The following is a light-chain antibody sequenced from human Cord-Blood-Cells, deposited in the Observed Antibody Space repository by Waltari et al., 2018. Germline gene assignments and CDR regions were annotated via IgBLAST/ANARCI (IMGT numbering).Light chain of an antibody. CDR3: QSYDSSLRGSVV. J-gene: IGLJ2*01. Sequence: QSVLTQPPSVSGAPGQRVTISCTGSSSNIGAGYDVPWYQQLPGTAPKLLIYGNSNRPSGVPDRFSGSKSGTSASLAITGLQAEDEADYYCQSYDSSLRGSVVFGGGTKLTVL. CDR1: SSNIGAGYD. V-gene: IGLV1-40*01. CDR2: GNS.